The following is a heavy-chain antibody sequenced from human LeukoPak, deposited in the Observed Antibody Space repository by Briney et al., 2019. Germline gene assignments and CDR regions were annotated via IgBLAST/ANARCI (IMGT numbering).Heavy chain of an antibody. CDR2: ISWNSGSI. Sequence: GRSLRLSCAASGFTFDDYALHWVRQAPGKGLEWVSGISWNSGSIGYADSVKGRFTISRDNAKNSLYLQMNSLRAEDTALYYCAKDIGATYYFDYWGQGTLVTVSS. J-gene: IGHJ4*02. V-gene: IGHV3-9*01. CDR3: AKDIGATYYFDY. CDR1: GFTFDDYA. D-gene: IGHD1-26*01.